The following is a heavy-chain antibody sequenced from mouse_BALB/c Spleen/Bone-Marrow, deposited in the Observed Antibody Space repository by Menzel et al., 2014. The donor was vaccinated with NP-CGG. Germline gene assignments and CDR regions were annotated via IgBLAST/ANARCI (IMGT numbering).Heavy chain of an antibody. CDR1: GYTFTSYY. V-gene: IGHV1S81*02. CDR3: SRGRRDALDY. CDR2: INPSNGGT. Sequence: QVQLQQPGAELVKPGASVKLFCKASGYTFTSYYMYWVKQRPGQGLEWFGEINPSNGGTNFNEKFKNKATLTVDKSSSTAYMQLSSLTSEDSAVYYCSRGRRDALDYWGQGTSVTVSS. J-gene: IGHJ4*01.